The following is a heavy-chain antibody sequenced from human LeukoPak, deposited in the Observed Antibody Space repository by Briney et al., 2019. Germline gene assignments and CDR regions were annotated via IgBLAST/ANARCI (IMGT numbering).Heavy chain of an antibody. CDR3: ARATVIGNAPVPGYMDV. Sequence: GGSLRLSCAASGFTFSTYNMHWVRQVSGKGLEWVSPIGTIGDTFYPGSVKGRFTISRENAKHSLYLQMNGLRAGDTAVYYCARATVIGNAPVPGYMDVWGKGTTVTVSS. D-gene: IGHD2-21*01. CDR2: IGTIGDT. CDR1: GFTFSTYN. V-gene: IGHV3-13*01. J-gene: IGHJ6*03.